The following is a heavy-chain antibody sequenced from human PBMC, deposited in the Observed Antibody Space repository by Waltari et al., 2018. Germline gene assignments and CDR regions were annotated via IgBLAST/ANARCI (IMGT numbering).Heavy chain of an antibody. D-gene: IGHD6-19*01. J-gene: IGHJ4*02. V-gene: IGHV3-23*01. Sequence: EVHLLESGGGLVQPGGSLRLSCAAPGFTFSNYAMTWVRQAPGKGLEWVSGISGNGGSTYYADSVKGRFTISRDKSKNTLYLQMNSLRAEDTAVYYCAKDFRGWYFDYWGQGTLVTVSS. CDR3: AKDFRGWYFDY. CDR1: GFTFSNYA. CDR2: ISGNGGST.